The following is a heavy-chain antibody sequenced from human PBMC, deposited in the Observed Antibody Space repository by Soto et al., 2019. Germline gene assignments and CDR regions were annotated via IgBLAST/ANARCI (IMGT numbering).Heavy chain of an antibody. J-gene: IGHJ4*02. V-gene: IGHV3-30-3*01. CDR2: ISYDGSDK. D-gene: IGHD6-13*01. CDR1: GFTLSRFA. CDR3: ASDIAAAGTKGFIDF. Sequence: GGSLRLSCAASGFTLSRFAMHWVRKAPGKGLEWVAVISYDGSDKYYADSVKGRFTISRDSSKNTPYLQMNSLRAEDTAVYYCASDIAAAGTKGFIDFWGQGTLVTVSS.